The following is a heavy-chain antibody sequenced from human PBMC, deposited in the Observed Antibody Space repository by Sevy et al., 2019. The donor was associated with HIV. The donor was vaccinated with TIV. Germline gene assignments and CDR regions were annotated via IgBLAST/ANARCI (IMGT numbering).Heavy chain of an antibody. CDR3: VRAIGTADSF. V-gene: IGHV3-7*01. Sequence: GGSLRLSCAASGFSFSIYWMSWVRQAPGKGLEWVATMKQDGSEEDYVDSVKGRFTISRDNAKNSLFLQMNNLRVDDTAVYYCVRAIGTADSFWGQGTLVTVSS. CDR1: GFSFSIYW. CDR2: MKQDGSEE. J-gene: IGHJ4*02. D-gene: IGHD2-2*01.